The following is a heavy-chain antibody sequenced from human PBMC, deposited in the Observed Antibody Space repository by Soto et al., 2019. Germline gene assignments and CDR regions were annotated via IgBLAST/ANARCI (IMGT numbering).Heavy chain of an antibody. CDR2: ISGSGGST. CDR1: GFTFSSYA. V-gene: IGHV3-23*01. Sequence: GGSLRLSCAASGFTFSSYAMSWVRQAPGKGLEWVSAISGSGGSTYYADSVKGRFTISRDNSKNTLYLQMNSLRAEDTAVYYCRGVIISPYYYYYGMEGWGQGTTVTVSS. J-gene: IGHJ6*02. D-gene: IGHD3-10*01. CDR3: RGVIISPYYYYYGMEG.